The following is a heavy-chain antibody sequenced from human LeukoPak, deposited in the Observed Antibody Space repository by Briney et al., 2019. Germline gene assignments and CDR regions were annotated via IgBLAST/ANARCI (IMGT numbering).Heavy chain of an antibody. Sequence: GASVKVSCKASGYTFTSYDINWVRQATGQGLEWMGWMNPSSGNTGYAQNFQGRVTITRDTSISTAYMELRGLRSEDTAVYYCARVDKEYNNWARFKWLDPWGQGALVTVSS. CDR1: GYTFTSYD. J-gene: IGHJ5*02. CDR3: ARVDKEYNNWARFKWLDP. V-gene: IGHV1-8*03. CDR2: MNPSSGNT. D-gene: IGHD1-14*01.